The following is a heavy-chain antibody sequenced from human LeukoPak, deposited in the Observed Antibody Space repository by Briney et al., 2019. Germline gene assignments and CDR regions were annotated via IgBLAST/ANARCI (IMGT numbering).Heavy chain of an antibody. CDR2: ISGSGGST. CDR1: GFTFSSYA. D-gene: IGHD3-10*01. CDR3: AKSLWFGESHFDY. V-gene: IGHV3-23*01. J-gene: IGHJ4*02. Sequence: GGSPRLSCAASGFTFSSYAMSWVRQAPGKGLEWVSAISGSGGSTYYADSVKGRFTISRDNSKNTLYLQMNSLRAEDTAVYYCAKSLWFGESHFDYWGQGTLVTVSS.